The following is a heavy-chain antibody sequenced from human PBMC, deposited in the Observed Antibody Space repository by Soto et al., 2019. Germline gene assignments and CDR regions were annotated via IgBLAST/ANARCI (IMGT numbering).Heavy chain of an antibody. CDR1: GYTFTSYG. Sequence: ASVKVSCKASGYTFTSYGISWVRQAPGQGLEWMGWISAYNGNTNYAQKLQGRVTMTTDTSTSTAYMELRSLRSDDTAVYYCARALKVECWGGPLDWFDPWGQRTLDTGSA. CDR2: ISAYNGNT. V-gene: IGHV1-18*01. J-gene: IGHJ5*02. CDR3: ARALKVECWGGPLDWFDP. D-gene: IGHD2-21*01.